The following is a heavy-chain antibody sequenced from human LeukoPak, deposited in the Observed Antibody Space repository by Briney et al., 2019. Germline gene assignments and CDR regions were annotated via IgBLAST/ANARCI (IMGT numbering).Heavy chain of an antibody. CDR1: GFTFSSYE. D-gene: IGHD3-22*01. Sequence: GGSLRLSCAASGFTFSSYEMNWVRQAPGKGLEWVSYISSSGSTIYYADSVKGRFTISRDNAKNSLYLQMNSLRAEDTAVYYCARTIHYYDSSGYPCRYFDYWGQGTLVTVSS. CDR3: ARTIHYYDSSGYPCRYFDY. V-gene: IGHV3-48*03. CDR2: ISSSGSTI. J-gene: IGHJ4*02.